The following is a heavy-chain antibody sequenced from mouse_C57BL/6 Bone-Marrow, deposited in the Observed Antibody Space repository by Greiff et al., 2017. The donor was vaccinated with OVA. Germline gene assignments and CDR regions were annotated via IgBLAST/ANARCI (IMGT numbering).Heavy chain of an antibody. CDR2: IGPGSGST. J-gene: IGHJ1*03. Sequence: VQLQQSGAELVKPGASVKISCKASGYTFTDYYINWVKQRPGQGLEWIGKIGPGSGSTYYNEKFKGKATLTADKSSSTAYMQLSSLTSDDSAVYFCARQEIYYDYRWYWYFDVWGTGTTVTVSS. D-gene: IGHD2-4*01. V-gene: IGHV1-77*01. CDR3: ARQEIYYDYRWYWYFDV. CDR1: GYTFTDYY.